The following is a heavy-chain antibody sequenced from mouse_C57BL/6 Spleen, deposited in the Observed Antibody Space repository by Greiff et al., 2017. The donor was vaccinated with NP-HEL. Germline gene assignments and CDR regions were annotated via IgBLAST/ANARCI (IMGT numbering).Heavy chain of an antibody. Sequence: VHLVESGAELVKPGASVKISCKASGYAFSSYWMNWVKQRPGKGLEWIGQIYPGDGDTNYNGKFKGKATLTADKSSSTAYMQLSSLTSEDSAVYFCARGGVTDAMDYWGQGTSVTVSS. V-gene: IGHV1-80*01. CDR1: GYAFSSYW. J-gene: IGHJ4*01. D-gene: IGHD2-2*01. CDR3: ARGGVTDAMDY. CDR2: IYPGDGDT.